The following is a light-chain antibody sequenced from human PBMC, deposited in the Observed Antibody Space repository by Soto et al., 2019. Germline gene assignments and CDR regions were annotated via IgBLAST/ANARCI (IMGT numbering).Light chain of an antibody. J-gene: IGLJ2*01. CDR1: SSDVGGYNY. V-gene: IGLV2-14*01. CDR2: DVS. Sequence: QSALTQPASVSGSPGQSITISCTGTSSDVGGYNYVSWYQQHPGKAPKLMIYDVSNRPSGASNRFSGSKSGNTASLTISGLQAEDEADYYCSSYTSSSTRGVVFGGGTKVTVL. CDR3: SSYTSSSTRGVV.